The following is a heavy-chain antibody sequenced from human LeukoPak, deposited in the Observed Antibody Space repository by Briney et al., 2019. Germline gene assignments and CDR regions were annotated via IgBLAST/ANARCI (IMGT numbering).Heavy chain of an antibody. Sequence: PGGSLRLSCAASRFTFAGYAMHWVRQPPGKGLEWVSSITWSSESIDYKDSVKGRFTISRDNAKNSLYLQMNSLRPEDTALYYCARDNKVGSPGYAFDIWGRGTMVTVS. CDR3: ARDNKVGSPGYAFDI. V-gene: IGHV3-9*01. CDR2: ITWSSESI. J-gene: IGHJ3*02. D-gene: IGHD1-26*01. CDR1: RFTFAGYA.